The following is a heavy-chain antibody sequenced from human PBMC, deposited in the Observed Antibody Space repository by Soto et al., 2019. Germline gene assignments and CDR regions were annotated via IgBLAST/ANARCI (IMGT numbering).Heavy chain of an antibody. CDR1: GYTFTSYA. CDR2: INTGNGNT. CDR3: ARSRGYSYGIDY. Sequence: GASVKVSCKASGYTFTSYAMHWVRQAPGQRLEWMGWINTGNGNTKYSQKSQGRVTITRDTSASTAYMELSSLRSEDTAVYYCARSRGYSYGIDYWGQGTLVTVSS. V-gene: IGHV1-3*04. D-gene: IGHD5-18*01. J-gene: IGHJ4*02.